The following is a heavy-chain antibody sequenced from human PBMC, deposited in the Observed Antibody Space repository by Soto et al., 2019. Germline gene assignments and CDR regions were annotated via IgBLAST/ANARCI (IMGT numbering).Heavy chain of an antibody. CDR2: IIPIFGTA. CDR1: GGTFSSYA. J-gene: IGHJ4*02. CDR3: ARWERGVLGDY. Sequence: ASVKVSCKASGGTFSSYAISWVRQAPGQGLEWMGGIIPIFGTANYAQKFQGRVTITADGSTSTAYMELSSLRSEDTAVYYCARWERGVLGDYWGQGTLVTVSS. D-gene: IGHD1-26*01. V-gene: IGHV1-69*13.